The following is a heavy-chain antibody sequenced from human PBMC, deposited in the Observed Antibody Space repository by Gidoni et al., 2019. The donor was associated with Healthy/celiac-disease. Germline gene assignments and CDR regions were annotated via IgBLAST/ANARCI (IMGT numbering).Heavy chain of an antibody. CDR3: ARGRAYYDSSGYPLYYYGMDV. CDR2: ISSSSSTI. V-gene: IGHV3-48*04. Sequence: EVQLVESGGGLVQLGGSLRISCAASGFTLSSYSMNWVRQAPGKGLEGVSYISSSSSTIYYADSVKGRCTISRDNAKNSLNLQMNSLRAEDTAVYYCARGRAYYDSSGYPLYYYGMDVWGQGTTVTVSS. J-gene: IGHJ6*02. D-gene: IGHD3-22*01. CDR1: GFTLSSYS.